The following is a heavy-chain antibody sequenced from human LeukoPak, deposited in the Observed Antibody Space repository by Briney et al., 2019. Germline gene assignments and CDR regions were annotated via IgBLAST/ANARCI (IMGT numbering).Heavy chain of an antibody. V-gene: IGHV3-23*01. Sequence: GGSLRLSCKASGFTFHNYAMTWVRQAPGKGLDWVSTVSGTGTSTFYADSVKVRATISRDNSKNMLYLQMSSLRAEDTAMYYCAKGYYDSHRGFFEYWGLGTLVSVSS. J-gene: IGHJ4*02. CDR2: VSGTGTST. D-gene: IGHD3-3*01. CDR3: AKGYYDSHRGFFEY. CDR1: GFTFHNYA.